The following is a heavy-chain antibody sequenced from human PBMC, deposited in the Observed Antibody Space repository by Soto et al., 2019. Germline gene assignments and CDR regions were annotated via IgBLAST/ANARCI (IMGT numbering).Heavy chain of an antibody. Sequence: EVQLLESGGGLVQPGRSLRLSCAASGFTFSSYAMNWVRQAPGKGLEWVSAISGTGGSTYYADSVKCRFTISRDNSKNTLYLQMNSLRVEDTAVFYCAKAGFSSGWSPSYFDYWCQGTLVTGSS. D-gene: IGHD6-19*01. J-gene: IGHJ4*02. V-gene: IGHV3-23*01. CDR2: ISGTGGST. CDR1: GFTFSSYA. CDR3: AKAGFSSGWSPSYFDY.